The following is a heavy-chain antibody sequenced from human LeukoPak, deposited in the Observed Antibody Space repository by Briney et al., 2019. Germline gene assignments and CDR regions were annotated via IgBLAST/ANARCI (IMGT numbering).Heavy chain of an antibody. J-gene: IGHJ6*02. D-gene: IGHD1-26*01. Sequence: GGSLRLSCATSGFTFSGYRMNWVRQAPGKGLEWVSSISGGSSYIYYTDSVKGRFTLSRDNAKNSLVLQMNSLRADDTGVYYCARDMGEPVYGMDVWGPGTTVTVSS. V-gene: IGHV3-21*01. CDR2: ISGGSSYI. CDR1: GFTFSGYR. CDR3: ARDMGEPVYGMDV.